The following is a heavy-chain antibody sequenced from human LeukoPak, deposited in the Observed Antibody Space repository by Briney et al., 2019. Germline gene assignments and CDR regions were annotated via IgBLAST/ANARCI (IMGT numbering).Heavy chain of an antibody. V-gene: IGHV3-66*01. D-gene: IGHD2/OR15-2a*01. Sequence: GGSLRLSCAASGFTVSSNYMTWVRQAPGKGLEWVSLIHSGGSTYYADSVKGRFTISRDSSKNTLYLQMNNLRAEDTALYYCATSFALLGWYFQHWGQGTLVTVSS. CDR1: GFTVSSNY. J-gene: IGHJ1*01. CDR2: IHSGGST. CDR3: ATSFALLGWYFQH.